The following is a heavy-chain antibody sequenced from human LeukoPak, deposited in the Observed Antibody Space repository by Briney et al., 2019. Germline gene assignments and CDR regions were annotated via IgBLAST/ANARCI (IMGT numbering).Heavy chain of an antibody. V-gene: IGHV4-4*07. CDR3: ARGGLEYDILTCPIGDYYYGMDV. J-gene: IGHJ6*02. CDR1: GGSISSYQ. D-gene: IGHD3-9*01. Sequence: SESLSLTCTASGGSISSYQWSWIWHPARKGLERLGHIYTGGSTNYNPSLRSRVTISVDTPKNQFSLKLSSLTAADTAVYYCARGGLEYDILTCPIGDYYYGMDVWGQGTRVTVSS. CDR2: IYTGGST.